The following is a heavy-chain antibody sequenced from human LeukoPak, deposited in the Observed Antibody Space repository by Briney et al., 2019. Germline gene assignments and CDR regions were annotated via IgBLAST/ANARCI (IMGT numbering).Heavy chain of an antibody. CDR3: TRDPTQYLRYGYFDY. D-gene: IGHD4-11*01. J-gene: IGHJ4*02. CDR1: GFTFSAYW. Sequence: GGSLRLSCAASGFTFSAYWMHWVRQAPGKGLVWVSRINSDGFSIAYADSVKGRFTISRDNAKNSLYLQMSSLRAEDTAVYYCTRDPTQYLRYGYFDYWGQGTLVTVSS. V-gene: IGHV3-74*01. CDR2: INSDGFSI.